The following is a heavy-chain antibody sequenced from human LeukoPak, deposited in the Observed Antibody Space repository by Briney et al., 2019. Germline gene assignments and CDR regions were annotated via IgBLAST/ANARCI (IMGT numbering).Heavy chain of an antibody. CDR3: ARTYYDILTGHESYFDY. D-gene: IGHD3-9*01. Sequence: SETLSLTCTVSGGSISSYYWSWIRQPAGKGLEWIGYIYYSGSTNYNPSLKSRVTISVDTSKNQFSLKLSSVTAADTAVYYCARTYYDILTGHESYFDYWGQGTLVTVSS. J-gene: IGHJ4*02. CDR2: IYYSGST. V-gene: IGHV4-59*08. CDR1: GGSISSYY.